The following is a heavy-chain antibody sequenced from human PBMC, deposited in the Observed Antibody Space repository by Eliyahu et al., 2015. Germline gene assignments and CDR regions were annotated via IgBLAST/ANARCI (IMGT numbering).Heavy chain of an antibody. V-gene: IGHV1-24*01. Sequence: QVQLVQSGAEVKKPGASVKVSCKVSGYXLTELSMHWVRQAPGKGLEWMGGFDPEDGETXYAQKFQGRVTMTEDTSTDTAYMELSSLRSEDTAVYYCATGSIRITMVRGVIGDGSDAFDIWGQGTMVTVSS. CDR3: ATGSIRITMVRGVIGDGSDAFDI. J-gene: IGHJ3*02. CDR2: FDPEDGET. CDR1: GYXLTELS. D-gene: IGHD3-10*01.